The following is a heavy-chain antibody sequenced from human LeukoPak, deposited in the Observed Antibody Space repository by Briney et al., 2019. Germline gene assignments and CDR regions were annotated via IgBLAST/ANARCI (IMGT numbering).Heavy chain of an antibody. V-gene: IGHV3-7*01. CDR3: ARYQYGSGTSLGS. Sequence: GGSLRLSCAASGFTFSSYAMHWVRQAPGKGLEWVANIKQDESEKYYVDSVKGRFTISRDNAKNSLYLQMVSLRAEDAAVYYCARYQYGSGTSLGSWGQGTPVTVSS. CDR1: GFTFSSYA. D-gene: IGHD3-10*01. J-gene: IGHJ4*02. CDR2: IKQDESEK.